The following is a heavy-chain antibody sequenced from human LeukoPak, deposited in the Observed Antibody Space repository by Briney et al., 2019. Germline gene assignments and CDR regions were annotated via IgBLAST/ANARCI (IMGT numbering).Heavy chain of an antibody. CDR1: GFTISGYY. CDR3: AREYDSSGYWQLTPDYGMDV. CDR2: ISSCGTTI. V-gene: IGHV3-11*01. Sequence: GRSLRLSCAASGFTISGYYMTWIRQGQGAGQERVSCISSCGTTIYYADSVKGRFTISRDNAKSSLYLQMNSLRAEDTAVYYCAREYDSSGYWQLTPDYGMDVWGQGTTVTVSS. J-gene: IGHJ6*02. D-gene: IGHD3-22*01.